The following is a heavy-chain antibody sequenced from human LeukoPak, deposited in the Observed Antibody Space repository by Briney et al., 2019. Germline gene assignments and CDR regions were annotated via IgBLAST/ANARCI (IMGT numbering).Heavy chain of an antibody. CDR2: INHSGST. Sequence: SETLSLTCAVYGGSFSGYYWSWIRQPPGKGLEWIGEINHSGSTNYNPSLKSRVTISVDTSKNQFSLKLSSVTAADTAVYYCARGPGYSYVFDYWGQGTLVTVSS. V-gene: IGHV4-34*01. CDR1: GGSFSGYY. J-gene: IGHJ4*02. CDR3: ARGPGYSYVFDY. D-gene: IGHD5-18*01.